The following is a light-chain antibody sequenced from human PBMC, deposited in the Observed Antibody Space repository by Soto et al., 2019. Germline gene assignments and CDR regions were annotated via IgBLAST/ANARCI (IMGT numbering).Light chain of an antibody. Sequence: AIQLTQSPSSLSASVGDRVIITCRASQGISGALAWYQKKPGRAPKLMIYDTSTLEGGVPSRFSGSGSGTDFTLTSTSLQPEDFATYYCQQFKSDPITFGQGTRLEIK. CDR2: DTS. CDR3: QQFKSDPIT. J-gene: IGKJ5*01. CDR1: QGISGA. V-gene: IGKV1-13*02.